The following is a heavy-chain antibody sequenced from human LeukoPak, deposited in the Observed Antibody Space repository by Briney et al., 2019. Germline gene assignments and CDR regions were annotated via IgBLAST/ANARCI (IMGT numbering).Heavy chain of an antibody. CDR1: GFTFSSYS. CDR2: ISSSSSYI. Sequence: GGSLRLSCAASGFTFSSYSMNWVRQAPGKGLEWVSSISSSSSYIYYADSVKGRFTISRDNAKNSLYLQMNSLRAEDTAVYYCARDCSGGSRYGYFQHWGQGTLVTVSS. J-gene: IGHJ1*01. V-gene: IGHV3-21*01. CDR3: ARDCSGGSRYGYFQH. D-gene: IGHD2-15*01.